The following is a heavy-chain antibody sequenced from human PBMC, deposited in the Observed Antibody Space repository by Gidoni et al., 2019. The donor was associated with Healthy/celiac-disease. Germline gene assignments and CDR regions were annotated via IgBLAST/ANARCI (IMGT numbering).Heavy chain of an antibody. Sequence: QVQLVESGGGWVKPGGSLRLSCAASGFTLSDYYMSWIRQTSGKWLEWVSYISSSGSTRYYADSVKGRFTISRDNAKNSLYLQMNSLRAEDTAVYYCARFVHSGYDSWGQGTRVTVSS. CDR1: GFTLSDYY. CDR3: ARFVHSGYDS. J-gene: IGHJ4*02. D-gene: IGHD5-12*01. CDR2: ISSSGSTR. V-gene: IGHV3-11*01.